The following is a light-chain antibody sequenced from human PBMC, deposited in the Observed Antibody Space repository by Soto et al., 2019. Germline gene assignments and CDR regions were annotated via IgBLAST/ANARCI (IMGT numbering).Light chain of an antibody. CDR2: TAS. V-gene: IGKV1-39*01. CDR1: ERISDY. J-gene: IGKJ1*01. Sequence: DIQMTQSPSSLSASVGDRVTISCRASERISDYLAWYQQKPGKAPKLMINTASRLRSGVPSRFSGSGSGTDFTLTIDSLQPEDFATYFCQQTNTAPWTFGQGTKVEIK. CDR3: QQTNTAPWT.